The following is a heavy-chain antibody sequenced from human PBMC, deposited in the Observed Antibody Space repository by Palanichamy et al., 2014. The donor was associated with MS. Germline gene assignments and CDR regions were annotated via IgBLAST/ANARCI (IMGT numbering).Heavy chain of an antibody. J-gene: IGHJ4*02. CDR1: GASISNKY. Sequence: QVQLQESGPGLVNPSETLSLACSVSGASISNKYWSWIRQPAGKGLEWIGRISASFSASASTNYNPSLKSRVTMSIDTSKNQFSLKLDSMAAADTAVYYCSRHRLGAQLNYFDYWGQGSVVTVSS. V-gene: IGHV4-4*07. CDR2: ISASFSASAST. D-gene: IGHD1-26*01. CDR3: SRHRLGAQLNYFDY.